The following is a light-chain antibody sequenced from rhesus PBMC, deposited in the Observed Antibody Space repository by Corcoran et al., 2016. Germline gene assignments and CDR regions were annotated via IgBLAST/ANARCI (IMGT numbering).Light chain of an antibody. J-gene: IGKJ1*01. CDR1: QGISTR. Sequence: DIQMTQSPSSLSASVGDRVTITCRASQGISTRLAWYQQKPGKAPNLLIYRASNLERGVPSRFSGRGTGKELALTISSLQPEDIATYYCQKNNNSPWTFGPGTKVEIK. CDR3: QKNNNSPWT. V-gene: IGKV1-69*01. CDR2: RAS.